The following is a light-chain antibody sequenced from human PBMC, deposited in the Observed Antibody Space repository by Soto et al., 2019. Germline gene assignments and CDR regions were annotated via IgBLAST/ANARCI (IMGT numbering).Light chain of an antibody. Sequence: IVLTQSAGTLSLCPGERATLSCRASQSVSNNYLAWYQQKPGQAPRLLIYGASSRATGIPDRFSGSGSGTDFTLTINRLEPEDFAVYYCQQYGSSPRTFGQGTKVEIK. CDR2: GAS. CDR3: QQYGSSPRT. V-gene: IGKV3-20*01. CDR1: QSVSNNY. J-gene: IGKJ1*01.